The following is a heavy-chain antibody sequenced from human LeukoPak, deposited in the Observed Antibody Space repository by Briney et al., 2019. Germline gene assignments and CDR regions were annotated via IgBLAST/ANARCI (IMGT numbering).Heavy chain of an antibody. J-gene: IGHJ4*02. CDR2: IYHSGST. V-gene: IGHV4-38-2*01. CDR3: ARRPLVDFWSGYYTLFDY. D-gene: IGHD3-3*01. CDR1: GYSISSGYY. Sequence: PSETLSLTCAVSGYSISSGYYWGWIRQPPGKGLEWIGSIYHSGSTYYNPSLKSQVTISVDTSKNQFSLKLSSVTAADTAVYYCARRPLVDFWSGYYTLFDYWGQGTLVTVSS.